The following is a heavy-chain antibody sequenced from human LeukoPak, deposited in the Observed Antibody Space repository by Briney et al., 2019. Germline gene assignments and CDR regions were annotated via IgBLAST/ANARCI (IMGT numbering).Heavy chain of an antibody. D-gene: IGHD3-22*01. CDR1: GYSFTNYW. CDR3: ARRAGNSGYYSDAFDI. J-gene: IGHJ3*02. CDR2: IYPGDSLT. V-gene: IGHV5-51*01. Sequence: GESLKISCKGSGYSFTNYWIGWVRQMPGKGLGWMGIIYPGDSLTRYSPSFQGQVTISADTSISTAYLQWSSLKASDTAMYYCARRAGNSGYYSDAFDIWGQGTMVTVSS.